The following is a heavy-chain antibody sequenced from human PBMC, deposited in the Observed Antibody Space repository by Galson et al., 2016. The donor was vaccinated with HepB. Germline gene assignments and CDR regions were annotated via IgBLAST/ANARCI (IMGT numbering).Heavy chain of an antibody. CDR1: GFTFDDYA. CDR3: AKDRYSSNSYFDY. Sequence: SLRLSCAASGFTFDDYAMHWVRQAPGKGLEWVSGINWNGNSIDYADSVEGRCTISRDNAKNSLYLQMNSLRTEDTALYYCAKDRYSSNSYFDYWGQGTQVTVSS. J-gene: IGHJ4*02. V-gene: IGHV3-9*01. CDR2: INWNGNSI. D-gene: IGHD6-13*01.